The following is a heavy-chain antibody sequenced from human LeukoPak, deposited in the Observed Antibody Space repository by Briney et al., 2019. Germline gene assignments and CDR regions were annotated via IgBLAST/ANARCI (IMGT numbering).Heavy chain of an antibody. J-gene: IGHJ5*02. CDR3: AREARGVWGSYRYTVWFDP. Sequence: SETLSLTCTVSGGSISSSSYYWGWIRQPPGKGLEGIGSIYYSWSTYYHPSLKSRVTISVDTSKHQFSLKLSSVTAADTAVYYCAREARGVWGSYRYTVWFDPWGQGTLVTVSS. V-gene: IGHV4-39*02. CDR1: GGSISSSSYY. D-gene: IGHD3-16*02. CDR2: IYYSWST.